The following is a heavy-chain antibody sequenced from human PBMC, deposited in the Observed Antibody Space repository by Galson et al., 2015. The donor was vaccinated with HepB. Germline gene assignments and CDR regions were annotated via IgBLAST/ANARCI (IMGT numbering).Heavy chain of an antibody. CDR1: GFTFSIYG. CDR3: ANTLSGYTYAQRAYYYGMDV. CDR2: ILHDGSNK. Sequence: SLRLSCAASGFTFSIYGMHWVRQAPGKGLEWVALILHDGSNKYYADSVKGRFTISRDNSKKTLYLQMNSQRVEDTAVYYCANTLSGYTYAQRAYYYGMDVWGQGTAVTVSS. V-gene: IGHV3-30*18. D-gene: IGHD5-18*01. J-gene: IGHJ6*02.